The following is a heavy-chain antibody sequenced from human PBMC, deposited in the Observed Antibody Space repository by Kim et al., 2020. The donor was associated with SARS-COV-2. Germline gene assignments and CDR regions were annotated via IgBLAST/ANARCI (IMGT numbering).Heavy chain of an antibody. CDR3: ASYSGSYPGDYYYGMDV. D-gene: IGHD1-26*01. CDR2: IDPSDSYT. Sequence: GESLKISCKGSGYSFTSYWISWVRQMPGKGLEWMGRIDPSDSYTNYSPSFQGHVTISADKSISTAYLQWSSLKASDTAMYYCASYSGSYPGDYYYGMDVWGQRTTVTVSS. CDR1: GYSFTSYW. J-gene: IGHJ6*02. V-gene: IGHV5-10-1*01.